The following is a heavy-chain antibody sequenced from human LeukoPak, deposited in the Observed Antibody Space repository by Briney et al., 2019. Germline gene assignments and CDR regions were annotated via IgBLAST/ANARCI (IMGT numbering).Heavy chain of an antibody. J-gene: IGHJ4*02. CDR2: ISGSGGST. Sequence: GGSLRLSCAASGFTFSSYAMSWVRQAPGKGLEWVSAISGSGGSTYYADSVKGRFTISRDNSKNTLYLQMNSLRAEDTAVYYCARGLSRGGRFDYWGQGTLVTVSS. CDR3: ARGLSRGGRFDY. V-gene: IGHV3-23*01. CDR1: GFTFSSYA.